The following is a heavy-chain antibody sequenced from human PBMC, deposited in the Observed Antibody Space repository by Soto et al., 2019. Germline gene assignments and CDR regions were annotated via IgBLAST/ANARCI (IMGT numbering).Heavy chain of an antibody. J-gene: IGHJ4*02. Sequence: QVHLVRSGAEVKKPGASVKVSCKGSGYGFTTYGITWVRQAPGQGLEWMAWISAHNGNTNYAQKLQGRVNVTRDTSTSTAYMELRSLRSDDTAVYYCARGRYGDYWGQGALVTVSS. V-gene: IGHV1-18*01. CDR2: ISAHNGNT. CDR3: ARGRYGDY. D-gene: IGHD1-1*01. CDR1: GYGFTTYG.